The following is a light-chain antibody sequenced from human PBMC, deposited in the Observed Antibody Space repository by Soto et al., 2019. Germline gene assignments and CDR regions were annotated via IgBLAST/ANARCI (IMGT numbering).Light chain of an antibody. Sequence: EIVMTQSPATLSVSPGERATLSCRASQSVSSNLVWYQQKPGQAPRLLIYSASTRATGIPSRFSGSGSGTDFTLTISSLQPEDFATYYCLQNYDYPLTFGGGTKV. CDR3: LQNYDYPLT. CDR1: QSVSSN. V-gene: IGKV3-15*01. CDR2: SAS. J-gene: IGKJ4*01.